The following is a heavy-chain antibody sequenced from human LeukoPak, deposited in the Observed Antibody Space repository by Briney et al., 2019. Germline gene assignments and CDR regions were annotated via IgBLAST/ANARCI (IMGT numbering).Heavy chain of an antibody. V-gene: IGHV1-69*13. CDR1: GGTFSSYA. CDR3: ARDEYCYGYYDYMDV. J-gene: IGHJ6*03. CDR2: IIPIFGTA. Sequence: ASVKVSCKASGGTFSSYAISWVRQAPGQGLEWMGGIIPIFGTANYAQKFQGRVTITADESTSTAYMELSSLRSEDTAVYYCARDEYCYGYYDYMDVWGKGTTVTVSS. D-gene: IGHD5-18*01.